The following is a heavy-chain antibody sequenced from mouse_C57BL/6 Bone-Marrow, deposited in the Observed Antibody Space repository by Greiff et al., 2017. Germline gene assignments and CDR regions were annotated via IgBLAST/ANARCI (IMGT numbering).Heavy chain of an antibody. D-gene: IGHD1-1*01. J-gene: IGHJ2*01. Sequence: QVQLQQSGAELVKPGASVKISCKASGYAFSSYWMNWVKQRPGKGLEWIGQIYPGDGDTNYNGKFKGKATLTADKSSSTAYMQLSSLTSEDSAVYVCAREGYYGSSSFDYWGQGTTLTVSS. CDR2: IYPGDGDT. CDR1: GYAFSSYW. CDR3: AREGYYGSSSFDY. V-gene: IGHV1-80*01.